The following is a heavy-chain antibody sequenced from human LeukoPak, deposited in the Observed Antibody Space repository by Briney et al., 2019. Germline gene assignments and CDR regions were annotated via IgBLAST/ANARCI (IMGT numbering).Heavy chain of an antibody. Sequence: SSGTLSLTCAVYGGSFSGYYWSWIRQPPGKGLEWIGEINHSGSTNYNPSLKSRVTISVDTSKNQFSLKLSSVTAADTAVYYCARGDNWFDPWGQGTLVTVSS. D-gene: IGHD2-15*01. CDR2: INHSGST. V-gene: IGHV4-34*01. CDR1: GGSFSGYY. J-gene: IGHJ5*02. CDR3: ARGDNWFDP.